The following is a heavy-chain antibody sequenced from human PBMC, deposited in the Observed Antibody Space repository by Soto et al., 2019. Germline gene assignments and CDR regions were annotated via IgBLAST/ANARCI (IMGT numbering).Heavy chain of an antibody. Sequence: SETLSLTYTVSWGSLNSGDYYWSWIRQPPGKGLERIGYIYYSGSTYYNPSLKSRVTISVDTSKHHFSLKLSSVTATDRAVYYCASSSWRSNAEYFQHWGKGTLVTVSS. CDR1: WGSLNSGDYY. J-gene: IGHJ1*01. CDR3: ASSSWRSNAEYFQH. V-gene: IGHV4-30-4*01. CDR2: IYYSGST. D-gene: IGHD6-13*01.